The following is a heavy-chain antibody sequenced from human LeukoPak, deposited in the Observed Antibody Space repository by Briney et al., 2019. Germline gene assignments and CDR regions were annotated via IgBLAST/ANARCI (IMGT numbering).Heavy chain of an antibody. D-gene: IGHD5-12*01. Sequence: ASVKVSCKASGYTFTSYDINWVRQATGQGLEWVGWMNPNSGNTGYAQKFQGRVTMTRNTSISTAYMELNSLRAEDTAVYYCARDRGLVATSADYYMDVWGKGTTVTVSS. CDR3: ARDRGLVATSADYYMDV. J-gene: IGHJ6*03. CDR2: MNPNSGNT. V-gene: IGHV1-8*01. CDR1: GYTFTSYD.